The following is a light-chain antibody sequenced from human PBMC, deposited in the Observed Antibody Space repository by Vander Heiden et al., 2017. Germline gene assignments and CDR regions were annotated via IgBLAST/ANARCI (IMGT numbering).Light chain of an antibody. CDR2: GNT. CDR3: QSYDSSLSALFV. CDR1: RSNIGAGYD. J-gene: IGLJ1*01. V-gene: IGLV1-40*01. Sequence: QSVLTPPPSVSGAPGQRVTISCTGSRSNIGAGYDVHWYQQLPGRAPKLLIHGNTNRPSGVPDRFSASKSRTSASLAITGLQAEDEADYYCQSYDSSLSALFVFGPGTKVTVL.